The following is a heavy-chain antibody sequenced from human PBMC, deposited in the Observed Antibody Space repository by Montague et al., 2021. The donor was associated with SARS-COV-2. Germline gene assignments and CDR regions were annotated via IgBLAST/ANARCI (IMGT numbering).Heavy chain of an antibody. Sequence: SLRLSCAASGFTFGDYAMSWVRQAPGKGLEWVSFIRDKAYGGTPEYAASVKGRFTISRDDSKSIAYLQMDSLKTEDTAVYYCTRGAMSMIRGLRSGYYFDYWGQGTLVTVSS. CDR2: IRDKAYGGTP. J-gene: IGHJ4*02. CDR3: TRGAMSMIRGLRSGYYFDY. CDR1: GFTFGDYA. D-gene: IGHD3-10*01. V-gene: IGHV3-49*04.